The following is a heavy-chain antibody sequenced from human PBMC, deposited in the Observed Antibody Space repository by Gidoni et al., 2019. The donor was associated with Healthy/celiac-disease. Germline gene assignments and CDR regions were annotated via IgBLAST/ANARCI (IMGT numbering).Heavy chain of an antibody. CDR1: GFTFSSYG. J-gene: IGHJ3*02. Sequence: QVQLVESGGGVVQPGRSLRLSCAASGFTFSSYGMHWVRQAPGKGLEWVAVIWYDGSNKYYADSVKGRFTISRDNSKKTLYLQMNSLRAEDTAVYYCARDGRGYCSGGSCYPGAFDIWGQGTMVTVSS. CDR2: IWYDGSNK. D-gene: IGHD2-15*01. CDR3: ARDGRGYCSGGSCYPGAFDI. V-gene: IGHV3-33*01.